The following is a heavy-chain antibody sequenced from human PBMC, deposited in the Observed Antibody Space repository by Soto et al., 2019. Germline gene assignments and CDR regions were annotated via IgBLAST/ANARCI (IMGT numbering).Heavy chain of an antibody. Sequence: KESGPTLVKPTQTLTLTCTFSGFSLSTSGVGVGWIRQPPGKALEWLALIYWNDDKRYSPSLKSRLTITKDTSKNQVVLTMTNMDPVDTATYYCAHRGFRRSSTSFKYYFDYWGQGTLVTVSS. CDR2: IYWNDDK. CDR1: GFSLSTSGVG. D-gene: IGHD2-2*01. CDR3: AHRGFRRSSTSFKYYFDY. J-gene: IGHJ4*02. V-gene: IGHV2-5*01.